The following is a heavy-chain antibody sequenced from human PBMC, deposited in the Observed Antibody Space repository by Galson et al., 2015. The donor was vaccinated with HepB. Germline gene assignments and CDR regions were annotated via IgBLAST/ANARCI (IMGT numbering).Heavy chain of an antibody. CDR2: IWYDGSNK. CDR3: ARPLYSSSSLPEC. D-gene: IGHD6-6*01. CDR1: GFTFSSYG. V-gene: IGHV3-33*01. J-gene: IGHJ4*02. Sequence: SLRLSCAASGFTFSSYGMHWVRQAPGKGLEWVAVIWYDGSNKYYADSVKGRFTISRDNSKNTLYLQMNSLRAEDTAVYYCARPLYSSSSLPECWGQGTLVTVSS.